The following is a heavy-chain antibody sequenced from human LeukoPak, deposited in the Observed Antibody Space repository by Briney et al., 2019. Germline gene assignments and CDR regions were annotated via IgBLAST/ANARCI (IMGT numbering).Heavy chain of an antibody. V-gene: IGHV3-23*01. Sequence: GGSLRLSCVASGFTFTNYGMNWVRQAPGKGLEWVSGIGGSGNNTYYADSVKGRFTISGDNSKNTLYLQMNSLRAEDTAVYYCARDGYYYGSGSYYKVDFDYWGQGTLVTVSS. CDR2: IGGSGNNT. CDR3: ARDGYYYGSGSYYKVDFDY. J-gene: IGHJ4*02. CDR1: GFTFTNYG. D-gene: IGHD3-10*01.